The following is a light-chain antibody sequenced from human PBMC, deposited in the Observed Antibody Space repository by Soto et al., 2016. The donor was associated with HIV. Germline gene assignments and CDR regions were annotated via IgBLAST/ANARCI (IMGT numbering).Light chain of an antibody. CDR1: NLGDKY. CDR2: EDS. J-gene: IGLJ3*02. V-gene: IGLV3-1*01. CDR3: QAWDSDTAV. Sequence: SYELIQPPSVSVSPGQTASIPCSGDNLGDKYVCWYQQKPGQSPILVIFEDSKRTSGIPERFSGSSSGNTATLLISGTQAMDEADYYCQAWDSDTAVFGGGTKLTVL.